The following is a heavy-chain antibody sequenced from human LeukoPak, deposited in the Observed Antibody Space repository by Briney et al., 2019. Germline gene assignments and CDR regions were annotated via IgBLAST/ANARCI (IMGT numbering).Heavy chain of an antibody. J-gene: IGHJ4*02. V-gene: IGHV1-2*02. Sequence: ASVKVSCKASGYTFTGYYMHWVRQAPGQGLEWMGWINPSSGGTNYAQKFQGRVTMTRETSISTAYMELSRLRSDDTAVYYCVRGVYYDILTGYLNYWGQGTLVTVSS. D-gene: IGHD3-9*01. CDR2: INPSSGGT. CDR1: GYTFTGYY. CDR3: VRGVYYDILTGYLNY.